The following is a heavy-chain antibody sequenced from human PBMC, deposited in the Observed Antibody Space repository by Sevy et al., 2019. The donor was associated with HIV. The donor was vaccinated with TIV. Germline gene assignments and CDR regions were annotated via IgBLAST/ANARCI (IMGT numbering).Heavy chain of an antibody. Sequence: ASLKVSCKASGYIFTDYYIHWVRQAPGQGLEWMAWINPDSGVTNYAKRFQGEVTVTRDTSISTAYMELSRLRSNDTAIYYCARLTTQPTSDLYGIDVWGQGTTVTVSS. J-gene: IGHJ6*02. D-gene: IGHD4-17*01. V-gene: IGHV1-2*02. CDR2: INPDSGVT. CDR3: ARLTTQPTSDLYGIDV. CDR1: GYIFTDYY.